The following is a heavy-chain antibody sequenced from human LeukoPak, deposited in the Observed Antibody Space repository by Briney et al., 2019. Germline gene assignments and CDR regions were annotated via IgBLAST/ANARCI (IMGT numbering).Heavy chain of an antibody. CDR1: GGSISSYNSY. V-gene: IGHV4-39*07. D-gene: IGHD3-3*01. CDR2: IFYAGNT. J-gene: IGHJ5*02. CDR3: ARDRVVIRDNWFDP. Sequence: PSETLSLTCTVSGGSISSYNSYWGWIRQPPGKGLEWIATIFYAGNTYYHPSLKTRVTISLDTSENQFSLQLNSVTAADTAVHYCARDRVVIRDNWFDPWGQGTLVTVSS.